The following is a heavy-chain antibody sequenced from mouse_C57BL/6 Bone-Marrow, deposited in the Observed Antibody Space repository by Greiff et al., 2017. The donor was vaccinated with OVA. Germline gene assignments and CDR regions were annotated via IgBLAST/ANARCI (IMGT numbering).Heavy chain of an antibody. J-gene: IGHJ4*01. CDR2: LWSGGST. Sequence: VQGVESGPGLVQPSQSLSITCTVSGFSLTSYGVHWVRQSPGKGLEWLGVLWSGGSTDYNAAFISRLSISKDNSKSQVFFKMNSLQADDTAIYYCARTGSPHYYAMDYWGQGTSVTVSS. CDR3: ARTGSPHYYAMDY. V-gene: IGHV2-2*01. CDR1: GFSLTSYG.